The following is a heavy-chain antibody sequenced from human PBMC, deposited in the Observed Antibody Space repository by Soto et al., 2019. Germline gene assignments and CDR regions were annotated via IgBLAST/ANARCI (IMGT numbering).Heavy chain of an antibody. J-gene: IGHJ4*02. V-gene: IGHV3-30-3*01. CDR3: ERDTGSWNYDY. CDR1: GLTLSTNA. D-gene: IGHD1-7*01. Sequence: PGGSLRLSCTASGLTLSTNAMNWVRQAPGKGLEWVAVISYDGGNKYYADSVKGRFTISRDNSKNTLYLQMNSLRTEDTALYYCERDTGSWNYDYWGQGTQVTVSS. CDR2: ISYDGGNK.